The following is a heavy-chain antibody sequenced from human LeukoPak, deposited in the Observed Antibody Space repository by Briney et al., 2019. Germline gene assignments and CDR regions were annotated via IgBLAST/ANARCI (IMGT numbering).Heavy chain of an antibody. CDR1: GFTFSSDG. V-gene: IGHV3-33*01. CDR3: AIEQDPAMALDC. Sequence: GGSLRLSCAASGFTFSSDGMHWVRHAPDKGLESVAVLWYDGSNKYYADSVKGRFTISRDNSKNTLYLQMHSLRAEDTAVYYWAIEQDPAMALDCWGQGTLVNVSS. D-gene: IGHD5-18*01. J-gene: IGHJ4*03. CDR2: LWYDGSNK.